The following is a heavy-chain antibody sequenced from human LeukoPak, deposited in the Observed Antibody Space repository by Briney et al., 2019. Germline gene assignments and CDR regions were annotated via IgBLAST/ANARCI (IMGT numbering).Heavy chain of an antibody. D-gene: IGHD3-22*01. CDR1: GFTFSNYA. Sequence: GGSLRLSCAASGFTFSNYAMSWVRQAPGKGLEGVSTISDDSRYYTDYVKGRFSISSDNSNNKLYRRMNSLRAEDTAVYYCAKDPLSWFYVMDVGGKGTTVTVST. J-gene: IGHJ6*04. CDR3: AKDPLSWFYVMDV. V-gene: IGHV3-23*01. CDR2: ISDDSR.